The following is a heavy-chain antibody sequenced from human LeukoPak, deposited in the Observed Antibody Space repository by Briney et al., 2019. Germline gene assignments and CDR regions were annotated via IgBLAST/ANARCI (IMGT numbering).Heavy chain of an antibody. D-gene: IGHD5-18*01. CDR2: IKEDGSEK. V-gene: IGHV3-7*05. CDR1: GFTFSNYW. J-gene: IGHJ5*02. Sequence: PGGSLRLPCAASGFTFSNYWMNWVRQAPGKGLECVASIKEDGSEKYYVDSVKGRFTISRDNARNSLSLQMNSLTAEDTALYYCARGLGYGWFDPWGQGTLVTVSS. CDR3: ARGLGYGWFDP.